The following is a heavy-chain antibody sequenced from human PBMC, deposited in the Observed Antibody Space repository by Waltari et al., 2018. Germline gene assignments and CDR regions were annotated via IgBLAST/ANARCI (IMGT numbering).Heavy chain of an antibody. CDR2: IYHSGST. Sequence: QVQLQESGPGLVKPSATLSLTCAVSGYSISSGYYWGWIRQPPGKGLEWIGSIYHSGSTYYNPSLKSRVTISVDTSKNQFSLKLSSWTAADTAVYYCARAADYYDSSGYSGAFDIWGQGTMVTVSS. CDR3: ARAADYYDSSGYSGAFDI. J-gene: IGHJ3*02. D-gene: IGHD3-22*01. CDR1: GYSISSGYY. V-gene: IGHV4-38-2*01.